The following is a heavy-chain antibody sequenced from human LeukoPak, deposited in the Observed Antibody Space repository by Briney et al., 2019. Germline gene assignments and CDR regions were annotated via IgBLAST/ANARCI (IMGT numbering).Heavy chain of an antibody. Sequence: GGSLRLSCASSGFTFSNYVMLWVRQAAGKGLEWVSAISTAGDTYYPGSEKGRFTTPRDNAKNSLYLQMRGLRVDDTAVYYCVRAPPATGWLVDHWGQGTLVTVSS. CDR1: GFTFSNYV. CDR2: ISTAGDT. J-gene: IGHJ4*02. V-gene: IGHV3-13*04. D-gene: IGHD6-19*01. CDR3: VRAPPATGWLVDH.